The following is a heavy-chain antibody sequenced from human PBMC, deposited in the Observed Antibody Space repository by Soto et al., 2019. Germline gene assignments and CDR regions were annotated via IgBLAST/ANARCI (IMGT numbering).Heavy chain of an antibody. J-gene: IGHJ4*02. CDR1: GGSVSSGSYY. CDR2: IYYSGST. CDR3: ATTLMDTAMFTPPLSDY. V-gene: IGHV4-61*01. Sequence: QMQLQESGPGLVKPSETLSLTCTVSGGSVSSGSYYWSWIRQPPGKGLEWIGYIYYSGSTNYNPSLKSRVTISVDSSKNQFSLNLSSVTAADTAVYYCATTLMDTAMFTPPLSDYWGQGTLVTVSS. D-gene: IGHD5-18*01.